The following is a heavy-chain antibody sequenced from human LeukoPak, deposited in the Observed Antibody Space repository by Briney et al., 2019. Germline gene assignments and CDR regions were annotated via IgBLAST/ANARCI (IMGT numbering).Heavy chain of an antibody. Sequence: ASVKVSCKASGYSFTGYYLHWGRQAPGQGLEGMGWINPNSGGTYYAQKFQGRVTMTTDTSITTAYMELISLRSDDTAVYYCARALYLITSTYYFDYWGQGTLVTISS. V-gene: IGHV1-2*02. J-gene: IGHJ4*02. CDR1: GYSFTGYY. D-gene: IGHD2-2*02. CDR2: INPNSGGT. CDR3: ARALYLITSTYYFDY.